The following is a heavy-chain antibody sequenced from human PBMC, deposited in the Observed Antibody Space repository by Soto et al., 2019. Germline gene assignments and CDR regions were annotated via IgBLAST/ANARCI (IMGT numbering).Heavy chain of an antibody. Sequence: QVQLQESGPGLVKPSQTLSLTCTVSGGSISSGGYYWSWIRQHPGKGLEWIGYIYYSGSTYYNPSLKSRVTISVDTSKNQCSLKLSSVTAADTAVYYCARLVGTVTTKVCYFDSWGQGTLVTVSS. J-gene: IGHJ4*02. CDR1: GGSISSGGYY. V-gene: IGHV4-31*03. CDR2: IYYSGST. D-gene: IGHD4-17*01. CDR3: ARLVGTVTTKVCYFDS.